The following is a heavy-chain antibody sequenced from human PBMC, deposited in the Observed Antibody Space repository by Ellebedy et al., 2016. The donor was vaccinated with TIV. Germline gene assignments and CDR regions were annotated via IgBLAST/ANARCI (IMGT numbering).Heavy chain of an antibody. D-gene: IGHD2-21*02. V-gene: IGHV3-23*01. CDR2: LSGSGGST. Sequence: GESLKISCVASGFTFSSYAMSWVRQAPGKGLEWVSSLSGSGGSTYYADSVKGRFTISRDNTKNSLLLQMNNLGAEETAIYYCARAIYNRDCRFDYWGQGALVTVAS. J-gene: IGHJ4*02. CDR3: ARAIYNRDCRFDY. CDR1: GFTFSSYA.